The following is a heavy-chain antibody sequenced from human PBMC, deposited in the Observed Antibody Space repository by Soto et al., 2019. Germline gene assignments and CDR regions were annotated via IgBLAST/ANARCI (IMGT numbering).Heavy chain of an antibody. D-gene: IGHD2-8*01. V-gene: IGHV4-59*08. J-gene: IGHJ6*03. CDR2: THYSGGA. CDR1: GGSFSDYY. CDR3: ASGRPSTDCSSGVCYPVAGYFYMDV. Sequence: QVQLHESGPGLVKPSETLSLTCTVSGGSFSDYYWSWIRQPPGKGLEWVGYTHYSGGAIYSPSLKSRVIMLVDTSKKQISLRLNSVTAADTAVYYCASGRPSTDCSSGVCYPVAGYFYMDVWGKGTVVSVSS.